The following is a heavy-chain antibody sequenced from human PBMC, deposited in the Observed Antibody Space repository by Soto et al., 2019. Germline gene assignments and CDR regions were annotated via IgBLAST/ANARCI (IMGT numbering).Heavy chain of an antibody. J-gene: IGHJ4*02. Sequence: SETLCLTCTVSGGSISRGGYYWNWIRQHPGKGLEWIGSIYYNGSTDYSPSLKSRATISVDTSKNQFSLKLSSVTAADTAVYYCARHTPAISISDHWGQGTLVTVSS. D-gene: IGHD2-15*01. CDR2: IYYNGST. V-gene: IGHV4-39*01. CDR1: GGSISRGGYY. CDR3: ARHTPAISISDH.